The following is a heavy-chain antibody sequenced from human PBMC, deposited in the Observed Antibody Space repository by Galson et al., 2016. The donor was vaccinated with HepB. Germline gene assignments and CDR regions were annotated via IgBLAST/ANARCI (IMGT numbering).Heavy chain of an antibody. D-gene: IGHD2-15*01. J-gene: IGHJ4*02. CDR3: AKESLDCSGDVGYSGWLDD. CDR2: XXRDXXXK. Sequence: SLRLSCAASGFTFSGXXMSXXXQAXXXGLXXVAXXXRDXXXKXYVDSVXGRFTVSRDNAENSLYLQMXSLRPEDTAGYYCAKESLDCSGDVGYSGWLDDWGQGTLXTVSS. V-gene: IGHV3-7*01. CDR1: GFTFSGXX.